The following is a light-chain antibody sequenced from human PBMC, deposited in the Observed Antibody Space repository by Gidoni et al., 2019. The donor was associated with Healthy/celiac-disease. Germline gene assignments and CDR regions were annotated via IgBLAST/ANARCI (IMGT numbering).Light chain of an antibody. V-gene: IGKV1-39*01. J-gene: IGKJ1*01. CDR1: QSISSY. Sequence: DPVTITCRASQSISSYLNWYQQKPGKAPKLLIYSASSLQSGVPSRFSGSGSGTDFPLTISSLQPDDFATYYCRQSYSTPRTFGQGTKVEIK. CDR3: RQSYSTPRT. CDR2: SAS.